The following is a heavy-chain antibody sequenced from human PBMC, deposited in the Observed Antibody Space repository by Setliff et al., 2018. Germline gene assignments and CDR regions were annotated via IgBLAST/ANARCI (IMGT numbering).Heavy chain of an antibody. Sequence: GASVKVSCKASAYIFTNHYIHWIRQAPGQGLEWMGWISPNSGNTMYAQKFQTRVTMTRDTSISTAYLDLTSLRSGDTAIYYCARDSTGSDLYEFQYMDVWGKGTPVTVSS. CDR3: ARDSTGSDLYEFQYMDV. D-gene: IGHD1-26*01. CDR2: ISPNSGNT. J-gene: IGHJ6*03. CDR1: AYIFTNHY. V-gene: IGHV1-2*02.